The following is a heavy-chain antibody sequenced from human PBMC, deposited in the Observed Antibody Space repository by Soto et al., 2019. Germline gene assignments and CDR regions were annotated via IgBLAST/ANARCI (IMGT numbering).Heavy chain of an antibody. J-gene: IGHJ3*02. D-gene: IGHD3-22*01. Sequence: NPSETLSLTCTVSGGSISSGDYYWSWIRQPPGKGLEWIGYIYYSGSTYYNSSLKSRVTISVDTSKNQFSLKLSSVTAADTAVYYCASEIKTYYYDSSFDIWGQGTMVTVSS. V-gene: IGHV4-30-4*01. CDR1: GGSISSGDYY. CDR2: IYYSGST. CDR3: ASEIKTYYYDSSFDI.